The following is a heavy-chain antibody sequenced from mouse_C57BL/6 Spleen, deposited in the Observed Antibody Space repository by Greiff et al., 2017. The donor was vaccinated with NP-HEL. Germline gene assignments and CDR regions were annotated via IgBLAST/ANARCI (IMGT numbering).Heavy chain of an antibody. D-gene: IGHD1-1*01. CDR1: GYTFTDYE. CDR3: TAHYYGSSSSFDD. V-gene: IGHV1-15*01. CDR2: IDPETGGT. J-gene: IGHJ2*01. Sequence: VKLQESGAELVRPGASVTLSCKASGYTFTDYEMHWVKQTPVHGLEWIGAIDPETGGTAYNQKFKGKAILTADKSSSTAYMELRSLTSEDSAVYYCTAHYYGSSSSFDDWGQGTTLTVSS.